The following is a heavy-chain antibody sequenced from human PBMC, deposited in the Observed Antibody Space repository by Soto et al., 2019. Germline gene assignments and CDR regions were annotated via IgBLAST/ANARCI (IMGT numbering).Heavy chain of an antibody. CDR1: GFTFSNYA. CDR2: ITSGGDT. V-gene: IGHV3-23*01. D-gene: IGHD6-19*01. J-gene: IGHJ4*02. CDR3: AKTDKFNSQSSGWANRFDS. Sequence: EVQLLESGGGLVQPGGSLRLFCAASGFTFSNYAMTWVRQAPGKGLEWVSTITSGGDTYFGDTVKGRFTISRDISKSTLYLQMDSLRAGDTAVSYCAKTDKFNSQSSGWANRFDSWGQGTLVTVSS.